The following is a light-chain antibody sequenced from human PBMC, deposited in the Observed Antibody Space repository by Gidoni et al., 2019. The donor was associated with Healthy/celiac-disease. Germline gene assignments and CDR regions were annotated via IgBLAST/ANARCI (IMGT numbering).Light chain of an antibody. Sequence: QSALTQPASVSGSPGQSITISCTGTSSDGGGYNDVSWYQQPPGKAPKLMIYDVSDRPSGVSNRFSGSKSGNTASLTISGLQAEDEADYYGSSYTSSSTLGFAGGTKLTVL. V-gene: IGLV2-14*01. CDR3: SSYTSSSTLG. J-gene: IGLJ2*01. CDR1: SSDGGGYND. CDR2: DVS.